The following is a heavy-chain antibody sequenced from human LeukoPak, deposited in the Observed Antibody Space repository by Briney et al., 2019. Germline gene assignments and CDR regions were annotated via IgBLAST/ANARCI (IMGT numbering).Heavy chain of an antibody. D-gene: IGHD3-22*01. J-gene: IGHJ6*03. CDR1: GGSISTSTYN. Sequence: SETLSLIYTVAGGSISTSTYNWGWIRQPPGKGLEWIGSVYYTGITYYNPSVESRVTISVDTSKNHFSLELNSVTAADTGVYFCARQVRSPVVMFMDVWGKGTTVIVSS. V-gene: IGHV4-39*01. CDR2: VYYTGIT. CDR3: ARQVRSPVVMFMDV.